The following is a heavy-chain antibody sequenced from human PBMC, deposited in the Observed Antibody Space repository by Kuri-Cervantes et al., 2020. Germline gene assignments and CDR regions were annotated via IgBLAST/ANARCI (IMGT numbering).Heavy chain of an antibody. Sequence: ASVKVSCKASGYTFTGYYMLWVRQAPGQGLEWIGWVNPKSGGTNFAQMFQGRVTMTRDTSISTAHMELSRLRSDDTAVYYCSGFYDGMYAFDIWGQGTTVTVSS. V-gene: IGHV1-2*02. J-gene: IGHJ3*02. D-gene: IGHD3-10*01. CDR1: GYTFTGYY. CDR3: SGFYDGMYAFDI. CDR2: VNPKSGGT.